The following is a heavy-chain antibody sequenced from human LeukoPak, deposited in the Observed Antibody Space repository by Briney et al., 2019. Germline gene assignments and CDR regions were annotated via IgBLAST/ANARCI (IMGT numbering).Heavy chain of an antibody. J-gene: IGHJ4*02. D-gene: IGHD3-22*01. CDR1: GFTFSSYS. V-gene: IGHV3-48*01. CDR2: ISSSSSTI. CDR3: ARDGNYYDSSGYYPFDY. Sequence: GGSLRLSCASSGFTFSSYSMNWVRQAPGKVLEWVSYISSSSSTIYYADSVKGRFTISRDNAKNSLYLQMNSLRAEDTAVYYCARDGNYYDSSGYYPFDYWGQGTLVTVSS.